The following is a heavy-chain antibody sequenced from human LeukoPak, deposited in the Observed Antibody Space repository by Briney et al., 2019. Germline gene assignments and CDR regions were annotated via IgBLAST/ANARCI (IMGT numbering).Heavy chain of an antibody. CDR2: ISGSGGST. J-gene: IGHJ5*02. V-gene: IGHV3-23*01. CDR3: ARSVLLSS. D-gene: IGHD3-10*01. Sequence: GGSLRLSCAASGFTFSSYAMSCVRPAPGKGLEWVSAISGSGGSTYYADSVKGRFTLSRDNSKNTLYLQMNSLRAEDTAVYYCARSVLLSSWGQGTLVTVSS. CDR1: GFTFSSYA.